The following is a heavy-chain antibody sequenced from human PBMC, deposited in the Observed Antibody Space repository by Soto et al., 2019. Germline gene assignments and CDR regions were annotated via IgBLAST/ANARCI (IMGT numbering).Heavy chain of an antibody. J-gene: IGHJ6*02. CDR2: IFYSGST. CDR1: GGSISSSSYY. CDR3: ARHLTYCSAGSCYSDFPYYGMDV. V-gene: IGHV4-39*01. Sequence: QLQLQESGPGLVKPSETLSLTCTVSGGSISSSSYYWGWIRQPPGKGLEWIGSIFYSGSTYYNPSLQRRVTISVDTSKNQFSLQLSSVTAADTAVYYCARHLTYCSAGSCYSDFPYYGMDVWGQGTTVTVSS. D-gene: IGHD2-15*01.